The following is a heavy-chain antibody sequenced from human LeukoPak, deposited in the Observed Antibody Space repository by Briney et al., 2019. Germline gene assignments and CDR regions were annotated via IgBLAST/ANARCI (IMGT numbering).Heavy chain of an antibody. D-gene: IGHD2-15*01. V-gene: IGHV4-59*01. CDR1: GGSISSYY. CDR3: ARTHCSGGSCYSFDY. J-gene: IGHJ4*02. Sequence: SETLSLTCTVSGGSISSYYWSWIRQPPGKGLEWIGYIYCNGSTNYNPSLKSRVTISVDTSKNQFSLKLSSVTAADTAVYYCARTHCSGGSCYSFDYWGQGTLVTVSS. CDR2: IYCNGST.